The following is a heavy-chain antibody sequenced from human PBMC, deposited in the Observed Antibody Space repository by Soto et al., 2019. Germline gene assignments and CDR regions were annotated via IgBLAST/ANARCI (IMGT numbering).Heavy chain of an antibody. V-gene: IGHV1-69*12. CDR3: ARDGYSTPERYYGMDV. D-gene: IGHD4-4*01. CDR1: GGTFSSYA. CDR2: IIPIFGTA. J-gene: IGHJ6*02. Sequence: QVQLVQSGAEVKKPGSSVKVSCKASGGTFSSYAISWVRQAPGQGLEWMGGIIPIFGTANYAQKFQGRVTMTADESTSTADMELSSLRSEDTAVYYCARDGYSTPERYYGMDVWGQGTTVTVSS.